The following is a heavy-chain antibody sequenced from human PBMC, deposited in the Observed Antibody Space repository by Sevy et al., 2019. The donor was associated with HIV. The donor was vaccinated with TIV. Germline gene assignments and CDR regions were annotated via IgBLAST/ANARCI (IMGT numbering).Heavy chain of an antibody. CDR3: TWWKGAQSIFDY. V-gene: IGHV3-49*04. CDR2: FKSKAYGGTL. CDR1: GFTFGDYA. D-gene: IGHD2-15*01. Sequence: GGSLRLSCPTSGFTFGDYAMNWVRQAPGKGLEWVAFFKSKAYGGTLDDAASVKDRFIISRDDSKSIVYLQMNDLKTEDTGVYYCTWWKGAQSIFDYWGQGALVTVSS. J-gene: IGHJ4*02.